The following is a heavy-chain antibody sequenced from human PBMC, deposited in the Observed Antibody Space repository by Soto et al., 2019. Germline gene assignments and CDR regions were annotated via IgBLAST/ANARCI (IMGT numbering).Heavy chain of an antibody. D-gene: IGHD1-26*01. CDR1: GFTFSSYE. Sequence: GGSLRLSCAASGFTFSSYEMNWVRQAPGKGLEWVSYISSSGSTIYYADSVKGRFTISRDNAKNSLYLQMNSLRAEDTAVYYCARDPVGATGHAFDIWGQGTMVTVSS. CDR3: ARDPVGATGHAFDI. V-gene: IGHV3-48*03. CDR2: ISSSGSTI. J-gene: IGHJ3*02.